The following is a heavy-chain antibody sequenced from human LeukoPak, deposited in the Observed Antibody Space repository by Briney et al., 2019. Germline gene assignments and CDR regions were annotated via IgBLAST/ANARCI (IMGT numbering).Heavy chain of an antibody. V-gene: IGHV3-30*02. CDR3: EVEAGYSSGWYLPSIDY. D-gene: IGHD6-19*01. J-gene: IGHJ4*02. CDR1: GFTFSSYG. CDR2: IRYDGSNK. Sequence: GGSLRLSCAASGFTFSSYGMHWVRQAPGKGLEWVAFIRYDGSNKYYADSVKGRFTISRDNSKNTLYLQMNSLRAEDTAVYYCEVEAGYSSGWYLPSIDYWGQGTLVTVSS.